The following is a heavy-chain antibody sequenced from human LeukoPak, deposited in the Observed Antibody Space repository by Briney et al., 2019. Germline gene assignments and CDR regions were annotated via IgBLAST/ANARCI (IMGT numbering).Heavy chain of an antibody. Sequence: SETLSLTCTVSGGSISSYYWSWIRQPPGKGLEWIGYIYYSGSTNYNPSLKSRVTISVDTSKNQFSLKLSSVTAADAAVYYCARGGPRYCSGGSCYFGYWGQGTLVTVSS. CDR3: ARGGPRYCSGGSCYFGY. J-gene: IGHJ4*02. CDR2: IYYSGST. D-gene: IGHD2-15*01. V-gene: IGHV4-59*12. CDR1: GGSISSYY.